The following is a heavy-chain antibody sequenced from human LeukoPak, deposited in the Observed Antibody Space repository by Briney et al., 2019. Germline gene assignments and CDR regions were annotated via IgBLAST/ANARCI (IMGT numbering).Heavy chain of an antibody. Sequence: GGSLRLSCAASGFTFTNYAMHWVRQAPGKGLEWVAVISKDGSNKYYTDSVKGRFTISRDNAKNSLYLQMNSLRAEDTAVYYCARVVESDAFDIWGQGTMVTVSS. V-gene: IGHV3-30-3*01. D-gene: IGHD2-21*01. CDR3: ARVVESDAFDI. CDR1: GFTFTNYA. J-gene: IGHJ3*02. CDR2: ISKDGSNK.